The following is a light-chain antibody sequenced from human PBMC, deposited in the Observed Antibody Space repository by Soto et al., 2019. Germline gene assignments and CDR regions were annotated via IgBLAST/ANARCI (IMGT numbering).Light chain of an antibody. J-gene: IGKJ4*01. CDR2: SAS. V-gene: IGKV1-12*01. CDR1: QAISSW. CDR3: QQSNSFPLT. Sequence: DIQMTQSPSSVSASVGDRVTITCRASQAISSWLAWYQQKPGKAPKLLIYSASNLQTGVPSRFWGSTSGTDFTLTISSLQPEDFATYYCQQSNSFPLTFGGGTKVDIK.